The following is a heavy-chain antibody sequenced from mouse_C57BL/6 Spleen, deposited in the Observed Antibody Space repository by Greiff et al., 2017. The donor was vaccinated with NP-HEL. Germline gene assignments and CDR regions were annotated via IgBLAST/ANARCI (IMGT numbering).Heavy chain of an antibody. CDR2: IDPSDSYT. J-gene: IGHJ1*03. CDR1: GYTFTSYD. V-gene: IGHV1-69*01. CDR3: ARGSPWYFDV. Sequence: QVQLQQSGPELVKPGASVKLSCKASGYTFTSYDINWVKQRPGQGLEWIGEIDPSDSYTNYNQKFKGKSTLTVDKSSSTAYMQLSSLTSEDSAVYYCARGSPWYFDVWGTGTTVTVSS.